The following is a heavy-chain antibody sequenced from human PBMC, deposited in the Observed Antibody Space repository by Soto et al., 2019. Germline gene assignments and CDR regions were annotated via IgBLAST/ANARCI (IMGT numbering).Heavy chain of an antibody. CDR1: GFTFSSYA. CDR2: ISYDGSNK. Sequence: PGGSLRLSCAASGFTFSSYAMHWVRQAPGKGLDWVALISYDGSNKYYADSMKGRFTISRDNSKNTLYLQMNSLRAEDTAVYYCARDEDNTMVRGISDYWGQGTLVTVSS. D-gene: IGHD3-10*01. CDR3: ARDEDNTMVRGISDY. J-gene: IGHJ4*02. V-gene: IGHV3-30-3*01.